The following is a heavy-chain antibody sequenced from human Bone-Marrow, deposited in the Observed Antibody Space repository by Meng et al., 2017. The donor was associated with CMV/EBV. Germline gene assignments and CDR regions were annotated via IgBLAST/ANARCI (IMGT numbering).Heavy chain of an antibody. D-gene: IGHD2-2*01. J-gene: IGHJ4*02. CDR2: IKQDGSEK. CDR3: ARYRYQRYYFDY. V-gene: IGHV3-7*01. CDR1: GFTFSSYW. Sequence: GESLKISCAASGFTFSSYWMSWVRQAPGKGLEWVANIKQDGSEKYYVDSVKGRFTISRDNAKNSLYLQMNSLRAEDTAVYYCARYRYQRYYFDYWGQGTLVTFCS.